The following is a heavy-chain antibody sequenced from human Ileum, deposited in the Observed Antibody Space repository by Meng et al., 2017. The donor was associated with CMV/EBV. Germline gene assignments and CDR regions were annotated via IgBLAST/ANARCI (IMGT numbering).Heavy chain of an antibody. D-gene: IGHD5-12*01. Sequence: GGSLRLSCAASGFTVSSDSMSWVRQAPGKGLEWVSTIYSGGSTYYADSVKGRFTISRDNSKNTLYLKMNSLRAEDTAVYYCARVVVAAKYYGMDVWGQGTTVTVSS. V-gene: IGHV3-53*01. CDR3: ARVVVAAKYYGMDV. J-gene: IGHJ6*02. CDR2: IYSGGST. CDR1: GFTVSSDS.